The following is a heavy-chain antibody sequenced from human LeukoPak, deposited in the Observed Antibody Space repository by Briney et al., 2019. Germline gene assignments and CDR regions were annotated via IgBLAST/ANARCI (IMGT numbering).Heavy chain of an antibody. CDR2: INSDGSST. J-gene: IGHJ4*02. CDR1: GFTFSSYW. D-gene: IGHD5-24*01. CDR3: AREVEMATTPFDY. V-gene: IGHV3-74*01. Sequence: SGGSLRLSCAASGFTFSSYWMHWVRQAPGKGLVWVSRINSDGSSTSYADSVKGRFTISRDNAKNTLYLQMNSLRAEDAAVYYCAREVEMATTPFDYWGQGTLVTVSS.